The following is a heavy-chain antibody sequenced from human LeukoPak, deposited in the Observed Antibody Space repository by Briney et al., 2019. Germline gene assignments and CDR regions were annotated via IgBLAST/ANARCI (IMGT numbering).Heavy chain of an antibody. CDR2: ISGSGGST. CDR3: AKDKSYDFWSGYNPLDYYYYYMDV. D-gene: IGHD3-3*01. J-gene: IGHJ6*03. CDR1: GFTFSSYA. Sequence: GESLRLSCAASGFTFSSYAMSWVRQAPGKGLEWVSAISGSGGSTYYADSVKGRFTISRDNSKNTLYLQMNSLRAEDTAVYYCAKDKSYDFWSGYNPLDYYYYYMDVWGKGTTVTVSS. V-gene: IGHV3-23*01.